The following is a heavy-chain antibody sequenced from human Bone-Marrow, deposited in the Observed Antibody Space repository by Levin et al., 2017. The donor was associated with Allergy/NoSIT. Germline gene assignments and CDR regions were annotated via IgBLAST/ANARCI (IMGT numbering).Heavy chain of an antibody. CDR3: AREPFIAAAGTWYYYYYMDV. CDR1: GGSFSGYY. CDR2: INHSGST. Sequence: SETLSLTCAVYGGSFSGYYWSWIRQPPGKGLEWIGEINHSGSTNYNPSLKSRVTISVDTSKNQFSLKLSSVTAADTAVYYCAREPFIAAAGTWYYYYYMDVWGKGTTVTVSS. D-gene: IGHD6-13*01. J-gene: IGHJ6*03. V-gene: IGHV4-34*01.